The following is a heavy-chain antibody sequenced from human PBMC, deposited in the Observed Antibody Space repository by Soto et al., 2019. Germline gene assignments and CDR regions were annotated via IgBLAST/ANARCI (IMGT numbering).Heavy chain of an antibody. Sequence: SETLSLTCTVSRGSISSVTNYWAWIRQPPGKGMEWIANIYYSGSNFYKTSLKSRVTISLDTSKNQFSLKLRSVTAADTAVYYCARHEVRWYFDXWGQGTLVTVSX. CDR3: ARHEVRWYFDX. J-gene: IGHJ4*02. CDR1: RGSISSVTNY. V-gene: IGHV4-39*01. CDR2: IYYSGSN.